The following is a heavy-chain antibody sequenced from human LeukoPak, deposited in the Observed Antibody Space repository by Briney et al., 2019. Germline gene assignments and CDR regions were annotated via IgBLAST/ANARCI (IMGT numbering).Heavy chain of an antibody. D-gene: IGHD5-18*01. CDR3: ARGDFPPYVDTAMVGSWDYYYYGMDV. J-gene: IGHJ6*02. Sequence: PSETLSLTCSVSGGSLSSYYWSWIRQPPGKRLEWIGFIHYTGTTTYNPSLNSRVTISLDTSKNQFSLKLRSVTAADTAVYYCARGDFPPYVDTAMVGSWDYYYYGMDVWGQGTTVTVSS. CDR1: GGSLSSYY. CDR2: IHYTGTT. V-gene: IGHV4-59*01.